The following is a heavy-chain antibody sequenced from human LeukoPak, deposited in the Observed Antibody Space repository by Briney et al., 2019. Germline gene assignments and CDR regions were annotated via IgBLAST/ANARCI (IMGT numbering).Heavy chain of an antibody. Sequence: GESLKISCKGSGYSFTSYWIGWVRQMPGKGLEWMGIIYPGDSDTRYSPSFQGQVTISADKSISTAYLQWSSLKASDIAMYYCARPIRLLEWFPDAFDIWGQGTMVTVSS. J-gene: IGHJ3*02. V-gene: IGHV5-51*01. CDR1: GYSFTSYW. D-gene: IGHD3-3*01. CDR2: IYPGDSDT. CDR3: ARPIRLLEWFPDAFDI.